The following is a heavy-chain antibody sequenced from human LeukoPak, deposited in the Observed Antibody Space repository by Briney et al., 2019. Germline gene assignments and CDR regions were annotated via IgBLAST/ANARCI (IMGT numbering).Heavy chain of an antibody. CDR3: ATYSSLNRREFQF. CDR1: GFTFSDYY. V-gene: IGHV3-11*04. D-gene: IGHD3-22*01. J-gene: IGHJ1*01. CDR2: ISSSGSNI. Sequence: GGSLRLSCAASGFTFSDYYMSWIRQAPGKGLEWVSYISSSGSNIYYADSMKGRFTISRDNAKNTLYLQMNSLRAEDTAVYYCATYSSLNRREFQFWGQGTLLTVS.